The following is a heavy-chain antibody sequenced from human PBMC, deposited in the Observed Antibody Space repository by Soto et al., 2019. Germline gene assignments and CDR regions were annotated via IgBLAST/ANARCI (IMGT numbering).Heavy chain of an antibody. CDR3: ATVPDN. CDR1: GGSISSDGYS. Sequence: SETLSLTCAVSGGSISSDGYSWSWIRQPPGKGLEWIGYMYHSGSTYYNPSLKSRVTISIDRSKNQFSLKLSSVTAADTAVYYCATVPDNWGQGILVPVSS. V-gene: IGHV4-30-2*01. D-gene: IGHD2-2*01. CDR2: MYHSGST. J-gene: IGHJ4*02.